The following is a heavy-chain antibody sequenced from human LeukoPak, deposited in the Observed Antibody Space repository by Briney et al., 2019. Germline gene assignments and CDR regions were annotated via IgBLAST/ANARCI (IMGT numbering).Heavy chain of an antibody. J-gene: IGHJ4*02. CDR3: ARTAMVTFGY. D-gene: IGHD5-18*01. CDR1: GFMFTSFS. Sequence: GGSLRLSCTASGFMFTSFSMTWVRQAPGKGLEWVSSISSTSNYVYYADSVKGRFTVSRDNAKNSLYLQMNSLRAEDTAVYYCARTAMVTFGYWGQGTLVTVSS. CDR2: ISSTSNYV. V-gene: IGHV3-21*01.